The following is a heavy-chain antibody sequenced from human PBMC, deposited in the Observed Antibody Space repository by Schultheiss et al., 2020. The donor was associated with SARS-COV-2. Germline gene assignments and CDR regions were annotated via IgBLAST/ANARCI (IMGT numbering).Heavy chain of an antibody. CDR2: INPNSGGT. CDR1: GGTFSSYA. D-gene: IGHD2-2*01. CDR3: ARDHANYCSSTICYPPFDY. V-gene: IGHV1-2*02. Sequence: ASVKVSCKASGGTFSSYAISWVRQAPGQGLEWMGWINPNSGGTNYAQKFQGRVTMTWDTSISTAYMELSRLRSDDTAVYYCARDHANYCSSTICYPPFDYWGQGTLVTVSS. J-gene: IGHJ4*02.